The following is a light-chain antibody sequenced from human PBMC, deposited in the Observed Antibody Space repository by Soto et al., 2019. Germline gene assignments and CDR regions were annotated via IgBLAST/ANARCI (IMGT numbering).Light chain of an antibody. Sequence: EIVLTQSPATLSLSPGERATLSCRARQSVSSYLAWYQQKPGQAPSLLIYDASNRATGIPARFSGSGSGTDFTLTISSLEPEDFAVYYCQQRSNWPPTWTFGQGTKVDIK. CDR2: DAS. V-gene: IGKV3-11*01. J-gene: IGKJ1*01. CDR3: QQRSNWPPTWT. CDR1: QSVSSY.